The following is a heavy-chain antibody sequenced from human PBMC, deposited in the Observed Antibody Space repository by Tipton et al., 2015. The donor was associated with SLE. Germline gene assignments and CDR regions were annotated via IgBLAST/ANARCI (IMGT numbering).Heavy chain of an antibody. CDR2: INHSGST. CDR3: ARDDPAGVDSGIPGDY. V-gene: IGHV4-34*01. Sequence: QVQLVQSGAEVKKPGASVKVSCKASGYTFTSYGISWVRQAPGKGLEWIGEINHSGSTNYNPSLKSRVTISVDTSKNQFSLKLSSVTAADTAVYYCARDDPAGVDSGIPGDYWGQGTLVTVSS. D-gene: IGHD5-12*01. J-gene: IGHJ4*02. CDR1: GYTFTSYG.